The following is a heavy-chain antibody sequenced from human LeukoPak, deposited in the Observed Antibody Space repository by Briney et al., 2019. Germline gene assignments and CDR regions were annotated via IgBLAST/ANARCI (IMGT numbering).Heavy chain of an antibody. Sequence: PGGSLRLSCAASGFIVSSNYMSWVRQAPGKGLEWVSAISGSGGSTYYADSVKGRFTISRDNSKNTLYLQMNSLRAEDTAVYYCATNVDTAMGFDYWGQGTLVTVSS. V-gene: IGHV3-23*01. CDR2: ISGSGGST. J-gene: IGHJ4*02. CDR3: ATNVDTAMGFDY. CDR1: GFIVSSNY. D-gene: IGHD5-18*01.